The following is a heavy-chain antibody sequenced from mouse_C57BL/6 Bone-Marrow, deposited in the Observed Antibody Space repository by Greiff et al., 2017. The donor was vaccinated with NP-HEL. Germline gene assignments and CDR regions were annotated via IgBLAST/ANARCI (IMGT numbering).Heavy chain of an antibody. CDR1: GYSITSDY. D-gene: IGHD2-4*01. Sequence: EVMLVESGPGLAKPSQTLSLTCSVTGYSITSDYWNWIRQFPGNKLESMGYISYSGSTYYNPSLKSRISITRDTSKNQYYLQLNSVTTEDTATYYCARWYDYTGYFDVWGTGTTVTVSS. CDR2: ISYSGST. CDR3: ARWYDYTGYFDV. J-gene: IGHJ1*03. V-gene: IGHV3-8*01.